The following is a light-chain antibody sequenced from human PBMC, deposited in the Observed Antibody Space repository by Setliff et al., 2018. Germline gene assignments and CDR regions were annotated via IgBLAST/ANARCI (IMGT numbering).Light chain of an antibody. Sequence: QSALTQPPSASGSPGQSVTISCTGASSDVGGYNHVSWYQQHPGKAPKLLTYGVSKRPSGVPDRFSGSKSGNTASLTVSGLQADDEADYYCQSYDSSLSVYVFGTGTKVTVL. CDR1: SSDVGGYNH. V-gene: IGLV2-8*01. J-gene: IGLJ1*01. CDR3: QSYDSSLSVYV. CDR2: GVS.